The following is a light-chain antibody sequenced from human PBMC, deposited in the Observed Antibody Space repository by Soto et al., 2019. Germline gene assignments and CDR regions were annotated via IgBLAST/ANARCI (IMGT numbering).Light chain of an antibody. CDR2: KAS. V-gene: IGKV1-5*03. CDR3: QQYNSYRT. J-gene: IGKJ1*01. CDR1: QSISSW. Sequence: DIQMTQSPSTLSASLGDRVTITCRASQSISSWLAWYQQKPGKAPKLLIRKASTLESGVPPRFSGSASGTEFTLTISSLQPDDFATYYCQQYNSYRTFGQGNKVE.